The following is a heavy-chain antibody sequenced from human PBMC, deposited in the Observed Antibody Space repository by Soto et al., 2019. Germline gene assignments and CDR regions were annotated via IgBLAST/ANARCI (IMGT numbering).Heavy chain of an antibody. D-gene: IGHD2-21*02. CDR2: ISSSGST. J-gene: IGHJ5*02. V-gene: IGHV4-31*03. Sequence: SETLSLTCSVSGDSIGGVGYWSWIRQFPGRGLEWIGCISSSGSTYYNPALNNRISLSLDTSQNQFSLKLLSVTAADTAIYYCARSGVTGIVIPSHWFDPWGQGTLVTVSS. CDR3: ARSGVTGIVIPSHWFDP. CDR1: GDSIGGVGY.